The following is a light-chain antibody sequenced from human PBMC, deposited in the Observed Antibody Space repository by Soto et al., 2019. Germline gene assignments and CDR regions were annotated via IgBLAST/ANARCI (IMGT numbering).Light chain of an antibody. J-gene: IGKJ2*01. V-gene: IGKV3-20*01. Sequence: EIVLTQSPGTLSLSPGERATLSCRASQSVSSSYLAWYQQKPGQAPRLLIYGASSRATGIPDRFSGGGSGTDLALTISRLEPEDFAVYYCRQYCRSSLIYTFGQGTKLEIK. CDR3: RQYCRSSLIYT. CDR2: GAS. CDR1: QSVSSSY.